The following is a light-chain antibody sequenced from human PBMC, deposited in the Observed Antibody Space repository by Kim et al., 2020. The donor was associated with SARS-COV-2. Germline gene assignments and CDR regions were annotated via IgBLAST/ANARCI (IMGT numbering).Light chain of an antibody. Sequence: GQRVTFSCSGSSSNIGVNPVNWYQHFPGAAPKVVIFDDNQRPSGIPDRFSGSKSGASASLAISGLQSDDEADYYCATWDDNVDGHVFGTGTKVTVL. V-gene: IGLV1-44*01. J-gene: IGLJ1*01. CDR2: DDN. CDR3: ATWDDNVDGHV. CDR1: SSNIGVNP.